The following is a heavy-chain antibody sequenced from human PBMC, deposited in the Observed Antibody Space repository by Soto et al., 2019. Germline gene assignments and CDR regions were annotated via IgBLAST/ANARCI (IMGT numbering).Heavy chain of an antibody. CDR1: GFTFSSYA. CDR2: ISYDGSNK. Sequence: QVQLVESGVGGVQPGRSLRLSCAASGFTFSSYAMHWVRQAPGRGLEWVAVISYDGSNKYYVDSLKGRFTISRDNSKNTLYLQMNSLRAEDTAVYYCARERGVAYYYGMDVWGQGTTVTVSS. V-gene: IGHV3-30-3*01. J-gene: IGHJ6*02. CDR3: ARERGVAYYYGMDV. D-gene: IGHD2-15*01.